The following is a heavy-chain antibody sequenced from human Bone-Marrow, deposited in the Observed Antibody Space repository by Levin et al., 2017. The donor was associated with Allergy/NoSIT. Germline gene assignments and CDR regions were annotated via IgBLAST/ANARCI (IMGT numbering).Heavy chain of an antibody. V-gene: IGHV3-30*18. CDR1: GFTFSTYG. Sequence: GESLKISCAASGFTFSTYGIHWVRQAPGKGLEWVALISYDGHNTYYADSVTGRFTISRDNSKNTLYLQMNSLRAEDTAVYYCAKSTDTAMIFYYGMDVWGQGTTVTVSS. CDR2: ISYDGHNT. D-gene: IGHD5-18*01. J-gene: IGHJ6*02. CDR3: AKSTDTAMIFYYGMDV.